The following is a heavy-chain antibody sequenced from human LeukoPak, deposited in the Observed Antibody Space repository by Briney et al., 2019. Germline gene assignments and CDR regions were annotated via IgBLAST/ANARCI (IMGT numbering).Heavy chain of an antibody. CDR2: ISYDGSNK. J-gene: IGHJ4*02. D-gene: IGHD3-9*01. V-gene: IGHV3-30*04. CDR3: ARATVGMTGYDYYFDY. Sequence: GGSLRPSCAASGFTFSSYAMHWVRKAPGKGLGWVAVISYDGSNKYYADSVKGRFTISRDNSKNTLYLQMNSLRAEDTAVYYCARATVGMTGYDYYFDYWGQGTLVTVSS. CDR1: GFTFSSYA.